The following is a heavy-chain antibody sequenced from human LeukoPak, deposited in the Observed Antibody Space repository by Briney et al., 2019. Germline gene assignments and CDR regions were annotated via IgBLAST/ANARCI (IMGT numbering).Heavy chain of an antibody. D-gene: IGHD7-27*01. CDR2: ISSSSSYI. J-gene: IGHJ5*02. Sequence: GGSLRLSCAASGFTFSSYSMNWVRQAPGKGLEWVSFISSSSSYIYYADSVKGRFTISRDNAKNSLYLQMNSLRVEDTAAYYCAREDPTGDTDLWGQGTLVTVSS. CDR3: AREDPTGDTDL. CDR1: GFTFSSYS. V-gene: IGHV3-21*01.